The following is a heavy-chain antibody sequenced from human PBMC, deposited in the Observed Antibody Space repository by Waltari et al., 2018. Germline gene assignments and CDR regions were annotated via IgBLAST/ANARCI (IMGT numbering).Heavy chain of an antibody. CDR1: GYSISSGYY. CDR3: ARNSGSYAADFDY. V-gene: IGHV4-38-2*01. J-gene: IGHJ4*02. CDR2: IYHSGRT. D-gene: IGHD1-26*01. Sequence: QVQLQESGPGLVKPSETLSLTCAVSGYSISSGYYWGWIRQPPGKGLEWIGSIYHSGRTYYNPSLKSRVTISVDTSKNQFSLKLSSVTAADTAVYYCARNSGSYAADFDYWGQGTLVTVSS.